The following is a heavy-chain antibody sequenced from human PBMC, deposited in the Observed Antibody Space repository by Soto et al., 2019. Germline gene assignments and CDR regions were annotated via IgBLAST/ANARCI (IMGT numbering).Heavy chain of an antibody. Sequence: AWGSLRLSCAASGVTFDDYAIHWVRQAPGKGLERVSGISWNSGSIGYADSVKGRFTISRDNAKNSLYLQMNSLRAEDTALYYCAKDTATTLDDAFDIWGQGTMVTVSS. CDR3: AKDTATTLDDAFDI. V-gene: IGHV3-9*01. CDR1: GVTFDDYA. D-gene: IGHD5-12*01. CDR2: ISWNSGSI. J-gene: IGHJ3*02.